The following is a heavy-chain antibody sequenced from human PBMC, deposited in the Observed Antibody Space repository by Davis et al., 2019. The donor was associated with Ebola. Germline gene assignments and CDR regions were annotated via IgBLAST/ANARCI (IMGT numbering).Heavy chain of an antibody. D-gene: IGHD5-18*01. CDR3: AREVIVDTAMGYYYYGMDV. CDR2: IWYDGSNK. Sequence: GESLKISCAASGFTFSSYGMHWVRQAPGKGLEWVAVIWYDGSNKYYADSVKGRFTISRDNSKNTLYLQMNSLRAEDTAVYYCAREVIVDTAMGYYYYGMDVWGKGTTVTVSS. J-gene: IGHJ6*04. V-gene: IGHV3-33*01. CDR1: GFTFSSYG.